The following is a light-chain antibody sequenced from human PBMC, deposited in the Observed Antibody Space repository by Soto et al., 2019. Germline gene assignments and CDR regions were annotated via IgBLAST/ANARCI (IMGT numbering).Light chain of an antibody. Sequence: QSVLTQPPSVSGAPGQRVTISCTGSSSNSGAGSNVHWYQQLPGTAPKLLIYRNNNRPSGVPDRFSGSKSGASASLAITGLRAEDEADYYCQSYDSSLSGYVFGTGTKVTV. V-gene: IGLV1-40*01. J-gene: IGLJ1*01. CDR2: RNN. CDR3: QSYDSSLSGYV. CDR1: SSNSGAGSN.